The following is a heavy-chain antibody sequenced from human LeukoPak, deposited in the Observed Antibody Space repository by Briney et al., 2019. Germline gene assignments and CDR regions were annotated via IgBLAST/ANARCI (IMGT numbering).Heavy chain of an antibody. Sequence: GGSLRFSGAASGFTFSSYAMSWVGQAPGKGLEWVSAISGSGGSTYYADSVKGRFTISRDNSKNTLYLQMNSLRAEDTAVYYCAKIDSSSWYFDSSGFDYWGQGTLVTVSS. D-gene: IGHD6-13*01. J-gene: IGHJ4*02. CDR2: ISGSGGST. CDR3: AKIDSSSWYFDSSGFDY. CDR1: GFTFSSYA. V-gene: IGHV3-23*01.